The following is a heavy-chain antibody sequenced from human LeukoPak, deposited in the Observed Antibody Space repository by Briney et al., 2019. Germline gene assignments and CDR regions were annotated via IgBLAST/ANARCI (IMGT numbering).Heavy chain of an antibody. CDR3: ARDWYGGSNYRFDY. CDR1: GDSVSSNTAA. Sequence: SQTLALTCATSGDSVSSNTAAWNWIRQSPSRGLEWLGRTYYRPKWSNDYAGSLKSRITINPDTSKNQFSLLLSSVTPEDTAVYYCARDWYGGSNYRFDYWGQRTLVTVSS. J-gene: IGHJ4*02. V-gene: IGHV6-1*01. D-gene: IGHD1-26*01. CDR2: TYYRPKWSN.